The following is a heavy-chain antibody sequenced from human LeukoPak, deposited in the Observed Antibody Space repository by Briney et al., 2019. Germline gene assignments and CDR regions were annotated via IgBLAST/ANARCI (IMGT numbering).Heavy chain of an antibody. Sequence: ASVTVSCKASGYTFTSYAMHWVRQAPGQRLEWIGWINAGNGNTKYSQKFQGRVTITRDTSASTAYMELSSLRSEDTAVYYCARGASTSRFDPWGEGALVTVSS. CDR1: GYTFTSYA. V-gene: IGHV1-3*01. D-gene: IGHD5/OR15-5a*01. CDR3: ARGASTSRFDP. CDR2: INAGNGNT. J-gene: IGHJ5*02.